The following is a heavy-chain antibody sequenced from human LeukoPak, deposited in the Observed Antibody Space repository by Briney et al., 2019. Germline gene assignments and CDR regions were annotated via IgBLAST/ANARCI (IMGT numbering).Heavy chain of an antibody. CDR2: IYYSGST. CDR3: ARRRGYCSGSSCYAFDI. J-gene: IGHJ3*02. D-gene: IGHD2-15*01. V-gene: IGHV4-59*08. Sequence: SETLSLTGTVSGGSISSYYWSWIRQPPGKGLEWIGYIYYSGSTNYNPSLKSRVTISVDTSKNQFSLKLSSVTAADTAVYYCARRRGYCSGSSCYAFDIWGQGTMVTVSS. CDR1: GGSISSYY.